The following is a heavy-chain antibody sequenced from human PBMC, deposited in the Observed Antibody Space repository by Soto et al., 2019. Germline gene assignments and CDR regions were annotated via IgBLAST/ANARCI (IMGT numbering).Heavy chain of an antibody. CDR3: AKFIDSGWFGFDNY. Sequence: GGSLRLSCAACGFTFSSYAMSWVRQAPGKGLEWVSAISGSGGSTYYADSVKGRFTISRDNSKNTLYLQMNSLRAEDTAVYYCAKFIDSGWFGFDNYWGQGTLVTVSS. J-gene: IGHJ4*02. CDR2: ISGSGGST. V-gene: IGHV3-23*01. D-gene: IGHD6-19*01. CDR1: GFTFSSYA.